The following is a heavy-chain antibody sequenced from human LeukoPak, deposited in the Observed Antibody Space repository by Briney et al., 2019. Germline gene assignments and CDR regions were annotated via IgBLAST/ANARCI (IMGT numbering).Heavy chain of an antibody. CDR1: GFTFSSYE. CDR2: ISSSGSTT. Sequence: PGGSLRLSCAASGFTFSSYEMNWVRQAPGKGLEWVSYISSSGSTTYYADSVKGRFTISRDNSKNTLYLQMNSLRAEDTAVYYCAREDNSAGFDYWGQGTLVTVSS. V-gene: IGHV3-48*03. D-gene: IGHD2-15*01. J-gene: IGHJ4*02. CDR3: AREDNSAGFDY.